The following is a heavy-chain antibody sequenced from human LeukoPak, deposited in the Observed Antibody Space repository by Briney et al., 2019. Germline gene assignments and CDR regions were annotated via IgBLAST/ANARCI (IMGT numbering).Heavy chain of an antibody. J-gene: IGHJ4*02. V-gene: IGHV1-69*13. D-gene: IGHD4-17*01. CDR2: IIPIFGTA. CDR1: GGTFSSYA. CDR3: ARDAPHDYGDYG. Sequence: GASVKVSCKASGGTFSSYAISWVRQAPGQGLEWMGGIIPIFGTANYAQKFRGRVTITADESTSTAYMELSSLRSEDTAVYYCARDAPHDYGDYGWGQGTLVTVSS.